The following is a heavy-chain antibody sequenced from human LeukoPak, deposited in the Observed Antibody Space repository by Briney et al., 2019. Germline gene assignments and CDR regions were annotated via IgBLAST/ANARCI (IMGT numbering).Heavy chain of an antibody. Sequence: SETLSLTCTVSGDSISTYYWGWIRQPAGKRLEWIGRIYTSGSTNYNPSLESRVTMSVDTSKNQFSLNLSSVTAADTAVYYCARAISSGWFKNAFDIWGQGTMSPSLQ. CDR3: ARAISSGWFKNAFDI. CDR2: IYTSGST. V-gene: IGHV4-4*07. J-gene: IGHJ3*02. D-gene: IGHD6-19*01. CDR1: GDSISTYY.